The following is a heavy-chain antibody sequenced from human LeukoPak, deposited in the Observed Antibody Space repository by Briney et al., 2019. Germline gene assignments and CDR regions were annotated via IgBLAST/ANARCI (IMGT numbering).Heavy chain of an antibody. Sequence: GGSLGLSCAASGFTFDDYAMHWVRQAPGKGLEWVSGISWNSGSIGYADSVKGRFTISRDNAKNSLYLQMNSLRAEDTALYYCAKASTLLLWFGELDYWGQGTLVTVSS. D-gene: IGHD3-10*01. CDR2: ISWNSGSI. CDR1: GFTFDDYA. CDR3: AKASTLLLWFGELDY. V-gene: IGHV3-9*01. J-gene: IGHJ4*02.